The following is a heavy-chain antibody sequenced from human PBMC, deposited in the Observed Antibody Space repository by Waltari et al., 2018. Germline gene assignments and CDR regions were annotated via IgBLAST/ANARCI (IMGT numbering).Heavy chain of an antibody. CDR2: INWNSGNI. V-gene: IGHV3-9*01. J-gene: IGHJ4*02. CDR1: GFSFADRA. CDR3: ASDAFGNSIGGVFDY. D-gene: IGHD3-3*01. Sequence: EVQLVESGGGLVQPGRSLRLSCVGSGFSFADRAMHWVRQVPGKGLEWVSGINWNSGNIGYADSVNGRCTISRDNAKHSLYLQINSVRTEDTALYYCASDAFGNSIGGVFDYWGQGTLVNVSS.